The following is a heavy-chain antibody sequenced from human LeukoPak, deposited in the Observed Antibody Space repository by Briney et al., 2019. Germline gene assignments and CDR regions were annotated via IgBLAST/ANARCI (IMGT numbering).Heavy chain of an antibody. D-gene: IGHD4-17*01. CDR1: GFTFSSYA. J-gene: IGHJ4*02. CDR3: ARGAYGDYAGGLDY. Sequence: PGGSLRLSCAASGFTFSSYAMSWVRQAPGKGLEWVSAISGSGGSTYYADSVKGRFTISRDNSKNTLYLQMNSLRAEDTAVYYCARGAYGDYAGGLDYWGQGTLVTVSS. V-gene: IGHV3-23*01. CDR2: ISGSGGST.